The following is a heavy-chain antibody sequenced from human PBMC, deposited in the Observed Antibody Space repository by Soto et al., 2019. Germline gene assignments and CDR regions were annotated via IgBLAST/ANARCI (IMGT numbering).Heavy chain of an antibody. Sequence: QVQLVQSGAEVKKPGASVKVSFKTSGYNFTSYVISWVREAPGQGLEWMGRISPYNGNTNYAQKLQGRVTMTTDTSTSTAYMELRSLRSDDTAVYYCARDRGYNWNYGWFDPWGQGTLVTVSS. J-gene: IGHJ5*02. CDR2: ISPYNGNT. D-gene: IGHD1-7*01. CDR3: ARDRGYNWNYGWFDP. V-gene: IGHV1-18*01. CDR1: GYNFTSYV.